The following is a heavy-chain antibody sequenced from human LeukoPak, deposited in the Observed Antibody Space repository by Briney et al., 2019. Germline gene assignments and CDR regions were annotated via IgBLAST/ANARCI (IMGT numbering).Heavy chain of an antibody. V-gene: IGHV3-23*01. CDR3: AKGGDMEAPDF. Sequence: GGSLRLSCAASRSTFSTYGMNWVRQAPGKGLEWVSSIVSSDGSTYYADSVKGRFSISRDRSKNTLYLQMNSLRAEDTAVYYCAKGGDMEAPDFWGQGTLVTVSS. CDR2: IVSSDGST. J-gene: IGHJ4*02. CDR1: RSTFSTYG. D-gene: IGHD2-15*01.